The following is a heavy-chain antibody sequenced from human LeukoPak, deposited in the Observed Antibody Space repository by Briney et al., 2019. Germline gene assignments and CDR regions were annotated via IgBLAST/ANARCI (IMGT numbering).Heavy chain of an antibody. CDR2: FDPEDGET. J-gene: IGHJ6*04. D-gene: IGHD1-26*01. Sequence: ASVKVSCKVSGYTLTELSMHGVRQAPGKGLEWMGGFDPEDGETIYAQKFQGRVTMTEDTSTDTAYMELSSLRSEDTAVYYCAFAPRIEGVYYYGMDVWGKGTTVTVSS. V-gene: IGHV1-24*01. CDR3: AFAPRIEGVYYYGMDV. CDR1: GYTLTELS.